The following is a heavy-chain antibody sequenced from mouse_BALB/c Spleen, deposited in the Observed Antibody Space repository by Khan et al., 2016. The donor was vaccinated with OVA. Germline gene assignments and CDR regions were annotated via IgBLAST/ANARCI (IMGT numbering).Heavy chain of an antibody. J-gene: IGHJ2*01. CDR3: ARMARK. V-gene: IGHV14-3*02. CDR1: GFTIKDTY. Sequence: VQLQQSGAELVKSGATVKLSCTASGFTIKDTYMHWLKQWPEQGLDWIGRIDPPIGNTKYNPKFKDKATITADTSSNTADLQRSSLTSEDTAVYYCARMARKWGQGTTLTVSS. CDR2: IDPPIGNT.